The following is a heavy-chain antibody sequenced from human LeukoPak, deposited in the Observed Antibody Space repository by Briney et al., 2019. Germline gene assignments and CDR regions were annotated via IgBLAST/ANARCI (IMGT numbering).Heavy chain of an antibody. D-gene: IGHD5-24*01. V-gene: IGHV3-21*01. CDR1: GFTFSSYS. CDR3: ARAEMTTITYPDY. Sequence: GGSLRLSCAASGFTFSSYSMNWVRQAPGTGLEWVSPITSSSSHVYYADSVKGRFTMSRDNAKNSLYLQMNSLRAEDTAVYYCARAEMTTITYPDYWGQGTLVTVSS. CDR2: ITSSSSHV. J-gene: IGHJ4*02.